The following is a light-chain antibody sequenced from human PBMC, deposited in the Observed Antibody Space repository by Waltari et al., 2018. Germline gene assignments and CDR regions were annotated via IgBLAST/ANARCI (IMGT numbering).Light chain of an antibody. CDR1: QDITNS. CDR2: AAS. V-gene: IGKV1-NL1*01. Sequence: DIQMTQSPSSLSASVGDRVTITCRASQDITNSLTWYQQKPGKAPKLLLSAASRLQSGVPSRFSGSGSGTDFTLTISCLQSEDFATYYCQQYYSFPPIFGQGTKLEIK. J-gene: IGKJ2*01. CDR3: QQYYSFPPI.